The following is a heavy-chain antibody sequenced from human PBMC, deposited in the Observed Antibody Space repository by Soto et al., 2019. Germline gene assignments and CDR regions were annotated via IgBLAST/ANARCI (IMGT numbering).Heavy chain of an antibody. J-gene: IGHJ6*02. CDR2: IYYSGST. CDR1: GGSISSSSYY. Sequence: SETLSLTCTVSGGSISSSSYYWGWIRQPPGKGLEWIGSIYYSGSTYYNPSLNSRVTISVDTSKNQFSLKLSSVTAADTAVYYCASQGVWGDYYYGMDVWGQGTTVTVSS. CDR3: ASQGVWGDYYYGMDV. D-gene: IGHD3-10*02. V-gene: IGHV4-39*01.